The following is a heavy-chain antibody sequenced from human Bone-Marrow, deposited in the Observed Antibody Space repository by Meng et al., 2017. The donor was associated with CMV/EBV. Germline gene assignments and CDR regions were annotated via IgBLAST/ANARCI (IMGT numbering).Heavy chain of an antibody. CDR3: ARALAKTYYYDSSGYDYLDD. CDR1: GYTFTGYY. D-gene: IGHD3-22*01. Sequence: ASVKVSCKASGYTFTGYYMHWVRQAPGQGLEWMGWINPNSGGTNYAQKFQGRVTMTRDTSISTAYMELSRLRSDDTAVYYCARALAKTYYYDSSGYDYLDDWGQGTLVTVSS. CDR2: INPNSGGT. J-gene: IGHJ4*02. V-gene: IGHV1-2*02.